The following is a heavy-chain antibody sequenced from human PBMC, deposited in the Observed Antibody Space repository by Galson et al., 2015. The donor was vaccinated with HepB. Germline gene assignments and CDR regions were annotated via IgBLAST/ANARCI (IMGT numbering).Heavy chain of an antibody. D-gene: IGHD6-19*01. J-gene: IGHJ4*02. Sequence: SVKVSCKASGYTFTSYYMHWVRQAPGQGLEWMGIINPSGGSTNYAQKFQGRVTMTRDKSTSTVYMELSSLRSEDTAVYYCARGYSPGIAVAGVDYWGQGTLVTVSS. V-gene: IGHV1-46*01. CDR3: ARGYSPGIAVAGVDY. CDR1: GYTFTSYY. CDR2: INPSGGST.